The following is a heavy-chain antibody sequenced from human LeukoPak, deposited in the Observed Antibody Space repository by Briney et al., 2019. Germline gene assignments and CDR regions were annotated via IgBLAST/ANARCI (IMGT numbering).Heavy chain of an antibody. Sequence: GGSLRLSCAASGFTFSSYSMNWVGQAPGKGLEWVAVISYDGSNKYYADSVKGRFTISRDNSKNTLYLQMNSLRAEDTAVYYCAKRQEWFGELSPDYWGQGTLVTVSS. CDR1: GFTFSSYS. J-gene: IGHJ4*02. CDR3: AKRQEWFGELSPDY. D-gene: IGHD3-10*01. CDR2: ISYDGSNK. V-gene: IGHV3-30*18.